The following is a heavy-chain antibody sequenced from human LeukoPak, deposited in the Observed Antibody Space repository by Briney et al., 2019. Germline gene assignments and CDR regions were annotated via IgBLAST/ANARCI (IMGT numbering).Heavy chain of an antibody. CDR3: AKSSLPENYYYYGMDV. J-gene: IGHJ6*02. CDR1: GFTFSDYA. V-gene: IGHV3-23*01. CDR2: ISASGIAT. Sequence: GASLRLSCAASGFTFSDYALSWVRQAPGMGPECVSAISASGIATYYAESVKGRFSISRDNSRSSLYLQMNGLRADDTAVYYCAKSSLPENYYYYGMDVRGQGTTVTVSS.